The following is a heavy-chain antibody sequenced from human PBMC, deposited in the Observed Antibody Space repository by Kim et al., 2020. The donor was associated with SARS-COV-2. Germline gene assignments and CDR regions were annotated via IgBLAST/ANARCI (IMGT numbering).Heavy chain of an antibody. Sequence: SVKVSCKASGGTFSSYAISWVRQAPGQGLEWMGGIIPIFGTANYAQKFQGRVTITADESTSTAYMELSSLRSEDTAVYYCAREHTAMGQTHIDYWGQGTLVTVSS. CDR2: IIPIFGTA. J-gene: IGHJ4*02. CDR3: AREHTAMGQTHIDY. D-gene: IGHD5-18*01. V-gene: IGHV1-69*13. CDR1: GGTFSSYA.